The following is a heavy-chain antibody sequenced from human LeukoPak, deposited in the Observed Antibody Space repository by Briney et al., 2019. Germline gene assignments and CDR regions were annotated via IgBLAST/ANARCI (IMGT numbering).Heavy chain of an antibody. V-gene: IGHV3-30*18. D-gene: IGHD4-17*01. CDR1: GFTFSSYG. CDR3: AKGNEDYGDYGIQH. Sequence: GSLRLSCAASGFTFSSYGMHWVRQAPGKGLEWVAVISYDGSNKYHADSVKGRFTISRDNSKNTLYLQMNSLRAEDTAVYYCAKGNEDYGDYGIQHWGQGTLVTVSS. CDR2: ISYDGSNK. J-gene: IGHJ1*01.